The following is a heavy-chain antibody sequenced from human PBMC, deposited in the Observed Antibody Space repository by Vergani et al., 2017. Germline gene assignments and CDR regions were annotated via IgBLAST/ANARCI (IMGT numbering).Heavy chain of an antibody. CDR2: IIPILGIA. V-gene: IGHV1-69*04. J-gene: IGHJ4*02. CDR3: ARGEEGTVTTRDYFDY. D-gene: IGHD4-17*01. Sequence: QVQLVQSGAEVKKPGSSVKVSCKASGGTFSSYAISWVRQAPGQGLEWMGRIIPILGIANYAQKFQGRVTSTADKSTSTAYMELSSLRSEDTAVYYCARGEEGTVTTRDYFDYWGQGTLVTVSS. CDR1: GGTFSSYA.